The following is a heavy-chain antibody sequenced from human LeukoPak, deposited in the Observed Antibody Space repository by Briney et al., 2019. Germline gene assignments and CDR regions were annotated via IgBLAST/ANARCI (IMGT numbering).Heavy chain of an antibody. D-gene: IGHD6-6*01. CDR3: ARDSSSSYYFDY. CDR1: GGSISSGSYY. CDR2: IYTSGST. V-gene: IGHV4-61*02. Sequence: PSETLSLTCTVSGGSISSGSYYWSWIRQPAGKGLEWIGRIYTSGSTNYNPSLKSRVTISVDTSKNQFSLKLSSLTAADTAVYYCARDSSSSYYFDYWGQGTLVTVSS. J-gene: IGHJ4*02.